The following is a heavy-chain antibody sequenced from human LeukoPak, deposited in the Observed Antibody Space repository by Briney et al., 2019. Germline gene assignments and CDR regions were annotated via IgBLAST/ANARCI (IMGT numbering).Heavy chain of an antibody. V-gene: IGHV3-7*01. D-gene: IGHD6-19*01. J-gene: IGHJ4*02. CDR1: GSTVTSYW. Sequence: PGESLRLSCAASGSTVTSYWMSWVRQAPGKGLEWVANIKQDGSEKYYVDSVKGRFTISRDNAKNSLYLQMNSLRAEDTAVYYCARVPSGWYSDYWGQGTLVTVSS. CDR2: IKQDGSEK. CDR3: ARVPSGWYSDY.